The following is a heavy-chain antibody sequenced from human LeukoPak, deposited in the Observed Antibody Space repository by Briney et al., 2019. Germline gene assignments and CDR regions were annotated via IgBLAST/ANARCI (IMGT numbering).Heavy chain of an antibody. Sequence: TGGSLRLSCAASGFTVSSTYMNWVRQAPGKGLEWVSILYSDGTTYNADSVKGRFTISRDNSKNTLYLQMNSLRAEDTAVYYCAKGDRRDGYRFDCWGQGTLVTVSS. J-gene: IGHJ4*02. CDR3: AKGDRRDGYRFDC. D-gene: IGHD5-24*01. CDR2: LYSDGTT. V-gene: IGHV3-53*01. CDR1: GFTVSSTY.